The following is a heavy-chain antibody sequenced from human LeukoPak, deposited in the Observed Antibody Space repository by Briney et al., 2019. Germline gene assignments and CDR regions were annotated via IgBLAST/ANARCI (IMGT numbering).Heavy chain of an antibody. Sequence: PSETLSLTCAVYGGSFSGYYWSWIRQPPGKGLEWIGYIYYIGNTYYNPSLKSRVTISIDTSKNQFSLKLSSVTPADTAVYYCARVYTMVRSNWFDPWGQGTLVTVSS. CDR1: GGSFSGYY. CDR3: ARVYTMVRSNWFDP. V-gene: IGHV4-30-4*08. CDR2: IYYIGNT. J-gene: IGHJ5*02. D-gene: IGHD3-10*01.